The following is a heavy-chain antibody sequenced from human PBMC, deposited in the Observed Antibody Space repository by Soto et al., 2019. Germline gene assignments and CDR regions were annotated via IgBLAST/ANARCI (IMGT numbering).Heavy chain of an antibody. CDR2: ISGSGGST. Sequence: PGGSLRLSCAASGFTFSSYAMSWVRQAPGKGLEWVSAISGSGGSTYYADSVKGRFTISRDNSKNTLYLQMNSLRAEDTAVYYCDYYIVDIVATITVGIDYWGQGTLVTVSS. J-gene: IGHJ4*02. CDR3: DYYIVDIVATITVGIDY. CDR1: GFTFSSYA. V-gene: IGHV3-23*01. D-gene: IGHD5-12*01.